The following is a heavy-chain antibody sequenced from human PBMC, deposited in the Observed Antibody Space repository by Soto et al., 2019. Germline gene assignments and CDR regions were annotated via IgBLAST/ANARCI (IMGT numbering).Heavy chain of an antibody. V-gene: IGHV1-69*06. Sequence: QVQLVQSGAEVKTPGSSLKVSCKVSGSRFSNYVISWVRQAPGHGLEWLGRIIPIFNSTKYAHRFQGRVTITAQKSTSKDSLELSNLRSDDTAVYYCAREGRGKKAGYNGLVSLGYWGQGTLVTVSS. D-gene: IGHD2-2*02. CDR2: IIPIFNST. CDR3: AREGRGKKAGYNGLVSLGY. CDR1: GSRFSNYV. J-gene: IGHJ4*02.